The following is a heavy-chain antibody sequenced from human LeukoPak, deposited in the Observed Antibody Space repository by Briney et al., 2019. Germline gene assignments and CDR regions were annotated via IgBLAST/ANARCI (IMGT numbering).Heavy chain of an antibody. CDR1: GASISSNDYY. CDR2: IYYSGCT. Sequence: SETLSLTCTVSGASISSNDYYWGWIRQPPGKGLEWIGSIYYSGCTYYNPSLQSRVTISVDTSKNQFSLKLTSVTAADTAVYYCARRGRGSWVGGFLDYWGQGTLVTVSS. CDR3: ARRGRGSWVGGFLDY. D-gene: IGHD6-13*01. J-gene: IGHJ4*02. V-gene: IGHV4-39*01.